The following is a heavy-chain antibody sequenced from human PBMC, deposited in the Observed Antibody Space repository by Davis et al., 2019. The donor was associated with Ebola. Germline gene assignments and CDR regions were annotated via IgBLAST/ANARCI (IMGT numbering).Heavy chain of an antibody. CDR1: GYTFTSYY. J-gene: IGHJ4*02. Sequence: AASVKVSCKASGYTFTSYYMHWVRQAPGQGLEWMGIINPSGGSTSYAQKFQGRVTMTRDTSTSTAYMELSRLRSDDTAVYYCARVGSTVTTLDYWGQGTLVTVSS. V-gene: IGHV1-46*01. CDR3: ARVGSTVTTLDY. D-gene: IGHD4-11*01. CDR2: INPSGGST.